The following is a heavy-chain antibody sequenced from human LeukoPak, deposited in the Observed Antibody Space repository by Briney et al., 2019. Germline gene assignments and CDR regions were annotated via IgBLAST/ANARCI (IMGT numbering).Heavy chain of an antibody. V-gene: IGHV1-24*01. CDR1: GYTFTGYY. Sequence: GASVKVSCKASGYTFTGYYMHWVRQAPGQGLEWMGGFDPEDGETIYAQKFQGRVTMTEDTSTDTAYMELSSLRSEDTAVYYCATPSPYYDILTGYYSSRPYYDMDVWGQGTTVTVSS. CDR3: ATPSPYYDILTGYYSSRPYYDMDV. D-gene: IGHD3-9*01. CDR2: FDPEDGET. J-gene: IGHJ6*02.